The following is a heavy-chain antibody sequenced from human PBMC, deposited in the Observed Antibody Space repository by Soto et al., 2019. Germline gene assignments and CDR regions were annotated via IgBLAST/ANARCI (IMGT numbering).Heavy chain of an antibody. V-gene: IGHV1-69*02. Sequence: ASVKVSCKASGGTFSSYTISWVRQAPGQGLEWMGRIIPILGIANYAQKFQGRVTITADKSTSTAYMELSSLRSEDTAVYYCARGSGSHYYYYGMDVWGQGTTVTVSS. CDR2: IIPILGIA. CDR1: GGTFSSYT. J-gene: IGHJ6*02. CDR3: ARGSGSHYYYYGMDV. D-gene: IGHD1-26*01.